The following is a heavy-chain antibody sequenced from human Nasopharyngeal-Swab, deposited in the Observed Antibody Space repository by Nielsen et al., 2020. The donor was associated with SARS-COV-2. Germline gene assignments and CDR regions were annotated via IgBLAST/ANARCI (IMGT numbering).Heavy chain of an antibody. V-gene: IGHV4-34*01. J-gene: IGHJ4*02. Sequence: WIRQPPGKGLEWIGEINHSGSTNYSPSLKSRVTISVDTSKNQFSLKLSSVTAADTAVYYCARGSTFDYGGNHFDYWGQGTLVTVSS. D-gene: IGHD4-23*01. CDR2: INHSGST. CDR3: ARGSTFDYGGNHFDY.